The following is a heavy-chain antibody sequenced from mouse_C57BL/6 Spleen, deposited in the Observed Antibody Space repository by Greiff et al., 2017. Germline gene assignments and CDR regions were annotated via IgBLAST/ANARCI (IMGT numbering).Heavy chain of an antibody. Sequence: QVQLKQPGAELVKPGASVKLSCKASGYTFTSYWMHWVKQRPGRGLEWIGRIDPNSGGTKYNEKFKSKATLTVDKPSSTAYMQLSSLTSEDSAVYYCARWSSGYAIDYWGQGTSVTVSS. D-gene: IGHD3-2*02. J-gene: IGHJ4*01. CDR3: ARWSSGYAIDY. V-gene: IGHV1-72*01. CDR1: GYTFTSYW. CDR2: IDPNSGGT.